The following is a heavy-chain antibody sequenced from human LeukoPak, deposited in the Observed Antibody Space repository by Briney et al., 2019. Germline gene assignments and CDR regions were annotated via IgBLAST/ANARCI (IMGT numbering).Heavy chain of an antibody. CDR1: GFTLSVEC. D-gene: IGHD3-22*01. CDR2: ISSDESRV. Sequence: VSLNRSCAASGFTLSVECMHCILQPPGKGLVWLSRISSDESRVTYADSVKGRFTISRGDDKTTLYLQMNSMRAEDKAVYYCARDGYYYDGSDSWGRCLVIFTFEYWGPGRLLTASS. J-gene: IGHJ4*02. V-gene: IGHV3-74*01. CDR3: ARDGYYYDGSDSWGRCLVIFTFEY.